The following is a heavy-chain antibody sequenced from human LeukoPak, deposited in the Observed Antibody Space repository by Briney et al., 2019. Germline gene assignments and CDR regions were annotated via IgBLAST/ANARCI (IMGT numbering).Heavy chain of an antibody. V-gene: IGHV3-30*02. CDR3: AKDSIPKSSFWSGYLGDPDY. Sequence: TGGSLRLSCAASGFSFSNYGMHWVRQAPGKGLQWMAFTRFDGSSEHYADSVTGRFTISRDNSKNTLYLQLNSLRLEDTAFYFCAKDSIPKSSFWSGYLGDPDYWGQGTLVTVSS. CDR1: GFSFSNYG. D-gene: IGHD3-3*01. J-gene: IGHJ4*02. CDR2: TRFDGSSE.